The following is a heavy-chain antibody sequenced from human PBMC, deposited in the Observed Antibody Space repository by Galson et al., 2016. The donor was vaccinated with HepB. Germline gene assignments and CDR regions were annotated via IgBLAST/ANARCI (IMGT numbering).Heavy chain of an antibody. CDR3: AKEGASYHFLSGYPGINV. Sequence: SLRLSCAGSGFIVSSHYMNWVRQAPGKGLEWVATLSFDGTKEHYADSLRGRFTISRDNSKNTFSLQMSSLRREDTALYYCAKEGASYHFLSGYPGINVWGQGTTVVVSS. CDR2: LSFDGTKE. D-gene: IGHD3-3*01. V-gene: IGHV3-30*18. J-gene: IGHJ6*02. CDR1: GFIVSSHY.